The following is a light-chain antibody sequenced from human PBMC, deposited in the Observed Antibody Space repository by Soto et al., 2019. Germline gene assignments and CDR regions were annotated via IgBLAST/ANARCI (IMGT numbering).Light chain of an antibody. V-gene: IGKV2D-29*01. CDR1: RSLVFSDGKTY. CDR3: MQSVQHPWK. Sequence: DGGMTQTPLSRSVSPGHPASISCKSSRSLVFSDGKTYFYWYLQKSGQPPQLLIYEVSNRFSGVPDRFSGSGSRTDFTLKISRVEAEDVGVYYCMQSVQHPWKFGQGTKVDIK. CDR2: EVS. J-gene: IGKJ1*01.